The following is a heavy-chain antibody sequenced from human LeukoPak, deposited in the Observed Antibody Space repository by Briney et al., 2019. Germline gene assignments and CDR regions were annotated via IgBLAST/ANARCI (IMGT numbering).Heavy chain of an antibody. CDR3: ARDPDYYGSGSYYNDVHY. CDR1: GGSFSGYY. CDR2: INHSGST. D-gene: IGHD3-10*01. J-gene: IGHJ4*02. Sequence: PSETLSLTCAVYGGSFSGYYWSWIRQPPGKGLEWIGEINHSGSTNYNPSLKSRVTISVDTSKNQFSLKLSSVTAADTAVYYCARDPDYYGSGSYYNDVHYGGQGTLVTVSS. V-gene: IGHV4-34*01.